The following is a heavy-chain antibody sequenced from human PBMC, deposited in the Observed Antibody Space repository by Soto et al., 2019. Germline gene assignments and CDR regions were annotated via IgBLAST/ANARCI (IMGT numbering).Heavy chain of an antibody. V-gene: IGHV3-53*01. J-gene: IGHJ4*02. CDR3: AGDYASGACDF. D-gene: IGHD2-21*02. Sequence: PGGSLRLSCAASGFSVSIYMSWVRQAPGKGLEWVSTLSDRGTSHYAGSVTGRFSVSRDNSKNTLYLQMNGLRVDDTAIYYCAGDYASGACDFRGQGTQVTVS. CDR1: GFSVSIY. CDR2: LSDRGTS.